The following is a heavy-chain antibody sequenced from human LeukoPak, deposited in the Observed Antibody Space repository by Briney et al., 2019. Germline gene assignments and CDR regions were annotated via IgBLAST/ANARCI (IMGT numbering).Heavy chain of an antibody. D-gene: IGHD3-22*01. CDR2: ISAYNGNT. J-gene: IGHJ4*02. CDR3: ARSILNYYDSSGYYLGDY. Sequence: ASVKVSCKASGYTFTNYAMHWVRQAPGQRLEWMGWISAYNGNTNYAQKLQGRVTMTTDTSTSTAYMELRSLRSDDTAVYYCARSILNYYDSSGYYLGDYWGQGTLVTVSS. CDR1: GYTFTNYA. V-gene: IGHV1-18*01.